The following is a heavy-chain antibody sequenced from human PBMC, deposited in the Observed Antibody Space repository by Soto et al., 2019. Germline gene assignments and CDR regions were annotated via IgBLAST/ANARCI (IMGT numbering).Heavy chain of an antibody. CDR2: INDRGSI. CDR3: ARESHDILTGPPWVWYFDL. CDR1: GGSFSGHY. V-gene: IGHV4-34*01. Sequence: QVQLQQWGAGPLRPLETLSLTCGVSGGSFSGHYWAWIRQSPGKGLEWIGEINDRGSINYNPSLKSRVSISVDTSKNHCSLNLRSVTAADTAVYYCARESHDILTGPPWVWYFDLWGRGTLVTVSS. D-gene: IGHD3-9*01. J-gene: IGHJ2*01.